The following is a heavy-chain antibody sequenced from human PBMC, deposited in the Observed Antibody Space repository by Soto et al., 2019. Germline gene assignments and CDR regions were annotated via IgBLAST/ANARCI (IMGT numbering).Heavy chain of an antibody. CDR1: GFTFTSSP. D-gene: IGHD3-22*01. CDR2: IVVGSGNT. Sequence: SVKGSCKTSGFTFTSSPGQWVRQTRGQRLEWIGWIVVGSGNTNYAQKFQERVTITRDMSTSTAYMELSSLRSEDTAFYYCAAVGDISGLLDYWGQGTLVTVSS. CDR3: AAVGDISGLLDY. J-gene: IGHJ4*02. V-gene: IGHV1-58*01.